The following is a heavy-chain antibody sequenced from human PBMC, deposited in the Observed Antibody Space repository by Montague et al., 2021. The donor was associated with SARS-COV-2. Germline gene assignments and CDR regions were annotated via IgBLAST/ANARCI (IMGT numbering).Heavy chain of an antibody. CDR3: ARGRPVQGSFRHFYSMSSGALDV. D-gene: IGHD3-9*01. Sequence: SETLSLTCAVSRGSFSNYYWTWIRQSPGKGLEWIGEINQGGAPNYTPSXXSRVTISLDTSKKQISLKLNSVTVADTAVFFCARGRPVQGSFRHFYSMSSGALDVWAQGAMVIVSS. J-gene: IGHJ3*01. V-gene: IGHV4-34*01. CDR2: INQGGAP. CDR1: RGSFSNYY.